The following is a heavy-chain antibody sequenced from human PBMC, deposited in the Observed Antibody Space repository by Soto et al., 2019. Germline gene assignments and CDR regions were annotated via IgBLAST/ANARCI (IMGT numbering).Heavy chain of an antibody. Sequence: PGGSLRLSCAASGFTFSSYWISWVRQAPWKGLEWVANIKQDGIEKYYVDSVKGRFTISRDNAKNSLYLQMNSLRAEDTAVYYCARDNGLGLDYWGQGTLVTVSS. CDR3: ARDNGLGLDY. CDR1: GFTFSSYW. D-gene: IGHD2-8*01. CDR2: IKQDGIEK. J-gene: IGHJ4*02. V-gene: IGHV3-7*01.